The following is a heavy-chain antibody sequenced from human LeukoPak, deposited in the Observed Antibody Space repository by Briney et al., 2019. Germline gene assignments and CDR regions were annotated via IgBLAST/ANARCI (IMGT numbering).Heavy chain of an antibody. D-gene: IGHD3-10*01. V-gene: IGHV3-33*01. CDR2: ICYDGSNK. CDR1: GFTFSSYG. J-gene: IGHJ5*02. CDR3: ARGATMVRGVIIKGNWFDP. Sequence: PGGSLRLSCAASGFTFSSYGMHWVRQAPGKGLEWVAVICYDGSNKYYADSVKGRFTISRDNSKNTLYLQMNSLRAEDTAVYYCARGATMVRGVIIKGNWFDPWGQGTLVTVSS.